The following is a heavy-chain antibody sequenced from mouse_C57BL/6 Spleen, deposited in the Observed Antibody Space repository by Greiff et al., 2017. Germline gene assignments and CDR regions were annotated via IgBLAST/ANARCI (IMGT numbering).Heavy chain of an antibody. J-gene: IGHJ1*03. D-gene: IGHD1-1*01. CDR1: GYTFTSYW. Sequence: QVQLQQPGTELVKPGASVKLSCKASGYTFTSYWMHWVQQRPGQGLEWIGNINPSNGGTNYNEKFKSKATLTVDKSSSTAYMQLSSLTSEDSAVYYCASYYYGSSHWYFDVWGTVTTVTVSS. CDR2: INPSNGGT. V-gene: IGHV1-53*01. CDR3: ASYYYGSSHWYFDV.